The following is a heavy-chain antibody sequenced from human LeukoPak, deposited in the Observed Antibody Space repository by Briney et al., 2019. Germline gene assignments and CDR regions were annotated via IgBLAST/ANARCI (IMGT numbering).Heavy chain of an antibody. CDR3: GTGDPRFDY. Sequence: PGGSLRLSCAASGFSFSTYSMNWVRQAPGKGPQWVSYISSGSSAIYYTDSVKGRSTITRDDAKNSVYLQMNSLRTEDTAVYYCGTGDPRFDYWGQGILVTVSS. J-gene: IGHJ4*02. D-gene: IGHD7-27*01. V-gene: IGHV3-48*01. CDR2: ISSGSSAI. CDR1: GFSFSTYS.